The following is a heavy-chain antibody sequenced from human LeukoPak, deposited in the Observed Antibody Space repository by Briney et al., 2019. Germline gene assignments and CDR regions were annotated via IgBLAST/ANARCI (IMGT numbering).Heavy chain of an antibody. D-gene: IGHD3-3*01. V-gene: IGHV1-46*01. Sequence: GASVKVSCKASGYTFTSYYMHWVRQAPGQGLEWMGIINPSGGSTSYAQKFQGRVTMTRDTSTSTVYMELSSLRSEDTAVCYCARDYRTIFGVVRYWGQGTLVTVS. J-gene: IGHJ4*02. CDR2: INPSGGST. CDR3: ARDYRTIFGVVRY. CDR1: GYTFTSYY.